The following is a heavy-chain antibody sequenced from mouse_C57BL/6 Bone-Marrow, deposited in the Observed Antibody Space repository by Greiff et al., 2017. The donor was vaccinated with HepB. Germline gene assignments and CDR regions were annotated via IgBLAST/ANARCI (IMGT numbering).Heavy chain of an antibody. CDR1: GFTFSHFY. V-gene: IGHV7-1*01. D-gene: IGHD2-3*01. J-gene: IGHJ4*01. Sequence: EVKVVESGGGLVQSGRSLRLSCATSGFTFSHFYMEWVRQAPGKGLEWIAASRNKANDYTTEYSASVKGRFIVSRDTSQSILYLQMNALRAEDTAIYYCARDAGYYADYYAMDYWGQGTSVTVSS. CDR3: ARDAGYYADYYAMDY. CDR2: SRNKANDYTT.